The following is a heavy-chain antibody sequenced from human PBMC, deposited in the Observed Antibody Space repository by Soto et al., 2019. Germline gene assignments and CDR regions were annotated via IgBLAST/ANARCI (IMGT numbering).Heavy chain of an antibody. Sequence: GASVKVSCKASGYTFTGYGISWVRQAPGQGLEWMGWITAYNGNTNYAQNLQGRVTMTTDTSTSTAYMELRSLRSDDTAVYYCGKDSSSVPAAFDYWGQGTLVTVSS. CDR3: GKDSSSVPAAFDY. J-gene: IGHJ4*02. CDR1: GYTFTGYG. D-gene: IGHD2-2*01. CDR2: ITAYNGNT. V-gene: IGHV1-18*04.